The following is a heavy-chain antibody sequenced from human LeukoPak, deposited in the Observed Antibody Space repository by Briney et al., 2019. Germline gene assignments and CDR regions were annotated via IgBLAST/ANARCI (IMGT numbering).Heavy chain of an antibody. CDR1: GGSFSGYY. D-gene: IGHD6-13*01. V-gene: IGHV4-59*10. CDR3: ARGLIAAAGSHAFDI. CDR2: IYTSGST. J-gene: IGHJ3*02. Sequence: PSETLSLTCAVYGGSFSGYYWSWIRQPAGKGLEWIGRIYTSGSTNYNPSLKSRVTISVDTSKNQFSLKLSSVTAANTAVYYCARGLIAAAGSHAFDIWGQGTMVTVSS.